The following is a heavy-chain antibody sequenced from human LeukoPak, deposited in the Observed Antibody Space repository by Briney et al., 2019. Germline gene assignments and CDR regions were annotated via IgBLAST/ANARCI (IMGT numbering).Heavy chain of an antibody. CDR1: GFTFSSYW. CDR2: IKQDGSEK. V-gene: IGHV3-7*03. Sequence: GGSLRLSCAASGFTFSSYWMSWVRQAPGKGPEWVANIKQDGSEKYYVDSVKGRFTISRDNAKNSLYLQMNSLRAEDTAVYYCARDTPDSSSLNGYWGQGTLVTVSS. CDR3: ARDTPDSSSLNGY. J-gene: IGHJ4*02. D-gene: IGHD6-13*01.